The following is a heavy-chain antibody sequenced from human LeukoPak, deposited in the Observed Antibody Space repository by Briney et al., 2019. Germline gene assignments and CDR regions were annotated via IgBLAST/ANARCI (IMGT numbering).Heavy chain of an antibody. V-gene: IGHV4-4*02. D-gene: IGHD2-2*01. CDR2: IYHSGST. Sequence: PSETLSLTCAVSGGSISSSNWWSWVRPPPGKGLEWIGGIYHSGSTNYNPSLKSRVTISVDKSKNQFSVKLSSVTDADTAVYYCASRDIVVVPAAIDPWGQGTLVTVSS. J-gene: IGHJ5*02. CDR3: ASRDIVVVPAAIDP. CDR1: GGSISSSNW.